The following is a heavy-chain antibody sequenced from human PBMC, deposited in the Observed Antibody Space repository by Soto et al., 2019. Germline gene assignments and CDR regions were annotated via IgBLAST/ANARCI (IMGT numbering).Heavy chain of an antibody. V-gene: IGHV1-18*01. Sequence: QVQLVQSGDEVRKPGSSVKVSCKASGYIFVNYGIAWVRQAPGQGLEWMGWINPYSGNTHYASKVQGRLTMTTDTPTSTPYMDLGSLTSDDTAVYYCAMVDNYVTPTPQDVWGQGTTVTVSS. CDR3: AMVDNYVTPTPQDV. CDR1: GYIFVNYG. D-gene: IGHD3-16*01. CDR2: INPYSGNT. J-gene: IGHJ6*02.